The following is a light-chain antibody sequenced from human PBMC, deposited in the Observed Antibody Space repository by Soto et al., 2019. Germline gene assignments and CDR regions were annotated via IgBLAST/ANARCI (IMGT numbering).Light chain of an antibody. CDR2: GAS. CDR1: QSVSNNY. J-gene: IGKJ1*01. CDR3: QQYGSSGT. Sequence: EILLTQSPATLSLSPGDRYTLSCRASQSVSNNYLAWYQQKPGPPPRLLIYGASNRATGIPDRFSGSGSGTDFTLTISRLEPEDFAVYYCQQYGSSGTFGQGTQLDIK. V-gene: IGKV3-20*01.